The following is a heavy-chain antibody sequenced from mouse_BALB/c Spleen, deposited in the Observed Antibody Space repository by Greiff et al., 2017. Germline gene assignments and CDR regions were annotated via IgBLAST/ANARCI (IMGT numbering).Heavy chain of an antibody. J-gene: IGHJ1*01. D-gene: IGHD2-1*01. CDR1: GYTFTDYN. CDR2: INPNNGGT. V-gene: IGHV1-18*01. Sequence: EVQLQQSGPELVKPGASVKIPCKASGYTFTDYNMDWVKQSHGKSLEWIGDINPNNGGTIYNQKFKGKATLTVDKSSSTAYMELRSLTSEDTAVYYCARRGFYYDNPYWYFDVWGAGTTVTVSS. CDR3: ARRGFYYDNPYWYFDV.